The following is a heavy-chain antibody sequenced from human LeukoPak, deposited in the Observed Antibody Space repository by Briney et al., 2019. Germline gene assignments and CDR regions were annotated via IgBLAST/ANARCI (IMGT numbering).Heavy chain of an antibody. CDR2: IIPILGIA. CDR1: GGTFSSYA. CDR3: AREGPDSSGYYPGAFDI. D-gene: IGHD3-22*01. J-gene: IGHJ3*02. V-gene: IGHV1-69*04. Sequence: ASVKVSCKASGGTFSSYAISWVRQAPGQGLEWMGRIIPILGIANYAQKFQGRVTITADKPTSTAYMELSSLRSEDTAVYYCAREGPDSSGYYPGAFDIWGQGTMVTVSS.